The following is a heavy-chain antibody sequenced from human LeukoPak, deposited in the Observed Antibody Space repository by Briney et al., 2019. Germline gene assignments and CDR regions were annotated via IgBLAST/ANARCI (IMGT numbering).Heavy chain of an antibody. CDR2: IIPIFGTA. CDR1: GGTFGSYA. V-gene: IGHV1-69*05. Sequence: SVKVSCKASGGTFGSYAISWVRQAPGQGLERMGGIIPIFGTANYAQKFQGRVTITTDESTSTAYMELSSLRSEDTAVYYCAREGQLVRGAFDIWGQGTMVTVSS. J-gene: IGHJ3*02. CDR3: AREGQLVRGAFDI. D-gene: IGHD6-13*01.